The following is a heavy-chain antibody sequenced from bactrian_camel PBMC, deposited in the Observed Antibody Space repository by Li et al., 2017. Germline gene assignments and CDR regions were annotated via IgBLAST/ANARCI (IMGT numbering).Heavy chain of an antibody. CDR1: GFTFSIYD. CDR3: ARVRGVVAVSFVDY. CDR2: INSGGSTT. D-gene: IGHD6*01. Sequence: VQLVESGGGMVQPGGSLRLSCAASGFTFSIYDMSWVRQAPGKGLEWVSSINSGGSTTYYADSVKGRFIISRDNAKNAVYLQMNGLKPEDTAVYYCARVRGVVAVSFVDYWGQGTQVTVS. V-gene: IGHV3S40*01. J-gene: IGHJ4*01.